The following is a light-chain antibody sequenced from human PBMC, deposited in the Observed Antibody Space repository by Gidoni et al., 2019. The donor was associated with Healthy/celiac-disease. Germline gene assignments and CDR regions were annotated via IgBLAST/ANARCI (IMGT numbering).Light chain of an antibody. CDR3: QQSYSTHPFT. Sequence: DIQMPQSPSSLSASVGDRVTITCRASQSISSYLNWYQQKPGKAPKLLIYAASSLQSGVPSRFSGSGSGTDFTLTISSLQPEDFATYYCQQSYSTHPFTFXPXTKVDIK. V-gene: IGKV1-39*01. CDR2: AAS. J-gene: IGKJ3*01. CDR1: QSISSY.